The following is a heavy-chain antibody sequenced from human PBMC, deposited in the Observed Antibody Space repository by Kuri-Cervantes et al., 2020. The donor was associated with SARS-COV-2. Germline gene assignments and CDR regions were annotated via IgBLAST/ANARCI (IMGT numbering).Heavy chain of an antibody. CDR1: GFTFNNYA. Sequence: GESLKISCAASGFTFNNYAIHWVRQAPGKGLEWVALISYEGSIKSYADSVKGRFTIPRDSSKNTLYLQMSSLQHEDTAVYYCAGFPEWELLPFDIWGQGTMVTVSS. V-gene: IGHV3-30*03. CDR3: AGFPEWELLPFDI. D-gene: IGHD1-26*01. CDR2: ISYEGSIK. J-gene: IGHJ3*02.